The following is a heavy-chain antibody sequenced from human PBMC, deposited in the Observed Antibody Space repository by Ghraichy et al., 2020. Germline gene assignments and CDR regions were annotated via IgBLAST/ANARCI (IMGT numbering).Heavy chain of an antibody. D-gene: IGHD6-13*01. J-gene: IGHJ4*02. V-gene: IGHV3-23*01. CDR2: ISGSGGTT. CDR1: GFTFSSYA. CDR3: AKDRSSWYKNFDS. Sequence: LSLTCAASGFTFSSYAMSWVRQAPGKGLEWVSTISGSGGTTYYADSVKGRFTISRDNSKNTLYLQMNSLRAEDTAIYYCAKDRSSWYKNFDSWGQGTLVTVSS.